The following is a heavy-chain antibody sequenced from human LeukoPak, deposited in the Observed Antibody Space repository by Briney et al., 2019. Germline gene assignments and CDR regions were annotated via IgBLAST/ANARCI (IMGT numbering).Heavy chain of an antibody. CDR2: ISGSGSYI. D-gene: IGHD4-17*01. J-gene: IGHJ6*03. CDR1: GFTFSDYS. V-gene: IGHV3-21*01. Sequence: GGSLRLSCAASGFTFSDYSMNWVRQTPRKGLEWVSCISGSGSYIYYADSVKGRFTISRDNAKNSLYLQMNSLRAEDTAVYYCARGDGDYSYYYYMDVWGKGTTVTISS. CDR3: ARGDGDYSYYYYMDV.